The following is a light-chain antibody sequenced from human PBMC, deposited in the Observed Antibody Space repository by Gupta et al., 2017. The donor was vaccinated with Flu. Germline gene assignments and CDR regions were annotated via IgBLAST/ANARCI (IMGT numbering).Light chain of an antibody. J-gene: IGKJ2*01. V-gene: IGKV3-20*01. CDR3: QQYGSAPPFT. CDR1: QSVSSSY. CDR2: GAS. Sequence: EIVLTQPPGTLSLSPGERTTLSCRASQSVSSSYLAWYQQKPGEDTRLLIDGASSRATGIPDRFSGSGSGTGCTRTISRLEHEDFAVYYWQQYGSAPPFTFGQGTKLEIK.